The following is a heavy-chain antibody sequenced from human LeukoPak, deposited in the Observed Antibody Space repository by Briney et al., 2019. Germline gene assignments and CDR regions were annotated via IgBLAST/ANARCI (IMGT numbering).Heavy chain of an antibody. CDR2: IHPNSGAT. CDR3: APTNAYSYYFDY. J-gene: IGHJ4*02. Sequence: ASVKVSCKASGYTFTGYYIHWVRQAPGQGLEWMGWIHPNSGATNYAQKFQGRVTMTRDTSISTAYMELSRLRSDDTAVYYCAPTNAYSYYFDYWGQGTLVTVSS. D-gene: IGHD2-8*01. CDR1: GYTFTGYY. V-gene: IGHV1-2*02.